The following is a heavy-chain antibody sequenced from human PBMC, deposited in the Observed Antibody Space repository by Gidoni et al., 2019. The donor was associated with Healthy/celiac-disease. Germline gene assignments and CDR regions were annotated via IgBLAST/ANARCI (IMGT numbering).Heavy chain of an antibody. D-gene: IGHD4-17*01. V-gene: IGHV3-30-3*01. CDR3: ATALGVTTPQDY. J-gene: IGHJ4*02. Sequence: QVQLVESGGGVVQPGRSLRLSCAASGFTFSSYAMHWVRQAPGKGLEWVAVISYDGSNKYYADSVKGRFTISRDNSKNTLYLQMNSLRAEDTAVYYCATALGVTTPQDYWGQGTLVTVSS. CDR2: ISYDGSNK. CDR1: GFTFSSYA.